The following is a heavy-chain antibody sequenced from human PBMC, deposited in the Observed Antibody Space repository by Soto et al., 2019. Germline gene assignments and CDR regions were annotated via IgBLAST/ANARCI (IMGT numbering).Heavy chain of an antibody. CDR3: AKALRFTFTTVYYMDV. Sequence: EVQLLESGGGLVQPGGSLRLSCAASGFTVSSYAMSWVRQAPGKGLEWVSAISGSGSTYSAASVKGRFTISRDSYKNTVYLEMNSLRAEDTAVYYCAKALRFTFTTVYYMDVWGRGTTVTVSS. V-gene: IGHV3-23*01. CDR2: ISGSGST. CDR1: GFTVSSYA. J-gene: IGHJ6*03. D-gene: IGHD4-4*01.